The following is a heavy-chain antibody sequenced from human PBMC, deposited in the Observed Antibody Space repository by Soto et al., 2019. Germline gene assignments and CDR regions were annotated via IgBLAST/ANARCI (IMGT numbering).Heavy chain of an antibody. V-gene: IGHV4-34*01. Sequence: QVQLQQWGAGLLKPSETLSLTCAVYGGSFSGYYWSWIRQPPGKGLEWIGEINHSGSTNYNPSLKSRVTISVDTSKNQFSLKLSSVTAADTAVYYCASFPDVEHSSSWSLEGTNWFDPWGQGTLVTVSS. D-gene: IGHD6-13*01. CDR3: ASFPDVEHSSSWSLEGTNWFDP. J-gene: IGHJ5*02. CDR2: INHSGST. CDR1: GGSFSGYY.